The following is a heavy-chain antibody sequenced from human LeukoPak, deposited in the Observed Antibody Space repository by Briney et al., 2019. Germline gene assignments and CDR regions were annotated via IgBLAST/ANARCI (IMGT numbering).Heavy chain of an antibody. CDR2: FLPIFGTP. CDR1: GGTFGSYA. Sequence: SVKVSCKASGGTFGSYAINWVRQAPGQGLDWMGGFLPIFGTPNYAQKFQGRVTISADESTRTAYMELSSLRSEDTAVYYCARARDAYDSFDNWGQGTLVTVSS. J-gene: IGHJ4*02. D-gene: IGHD3-22*01. V-gene: IGHV1-69*01. CDR3: ARARDAYDSFDN.